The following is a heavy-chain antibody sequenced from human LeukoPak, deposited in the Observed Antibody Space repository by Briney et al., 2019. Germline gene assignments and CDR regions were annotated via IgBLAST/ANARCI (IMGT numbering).Heavy chain of an antibody. CDR1: GGSFSGYY. CDR3: ARGPTRTWIQLWSAYNWFDP. CDR2: INHSGST. D-gene: IGHD5-18*01. J-gene: IGHJ5*02. Sequence: SETLSLTCAVYGGSFSGYYWSWIRQPPGKGLEWIGEINHSGSTNYNPSLKSRVTISADTSKNQFSLKLSSVTAADTAVYYCARGPTRTWIQLWSAYNWFDPWGQGTLVTVSS. V-gene: IGHV4-34*01.